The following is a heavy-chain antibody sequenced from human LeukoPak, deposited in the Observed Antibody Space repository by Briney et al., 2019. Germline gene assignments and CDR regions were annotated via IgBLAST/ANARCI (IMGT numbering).Heavy chain of an antibody. CDR2: INHSAST. J-gene: IGHJ4*02. Sequence: SETLSLTCAVYSGSFIGYSWNWIRQPPGKGLEWIGEINHSASTNYNPSLKSRVTISVDPSKNQFSLKLSSVTAADTAVCYCARSRVPAPGPTHWGQGTLVTVSS. CDR3: ARSRVPAPGPTH. D-gene: IGHD6-13*01. V-gene: IGHV4-34*01. CDR1: SGSFIGYS.